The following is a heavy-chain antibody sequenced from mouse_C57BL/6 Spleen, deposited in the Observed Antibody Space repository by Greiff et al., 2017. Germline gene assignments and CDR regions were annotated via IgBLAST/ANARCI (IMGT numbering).Heavy chain of an antibody. D-gene: IGHD1-1*01. CDR2: IYPGSGST. Sequence: QVQMQQPGAELVKPGASVKMSCKASGYTFTSYWITWVKQRPGQGLEWIGDIYPGSGSTNYNEKFKSKATLTVDTSSSTAYMQLSSLTSEDSAVYYCASPHYYGSSYGWYFDVWGTGTTVTVSS. CDR3: ASPHYYGSSYGWYFDV. V-gene: IGHV1-55*01. J-gene: IGHJ1*03. CDR1: GYTFTSYW.